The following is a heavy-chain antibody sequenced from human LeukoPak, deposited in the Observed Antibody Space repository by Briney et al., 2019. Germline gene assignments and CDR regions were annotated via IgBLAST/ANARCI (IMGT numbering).Heavy chain of an antibody. D-gene: IGHD1-1*01. J-gene: IGHJ3*01. CDR1: LFTLSSFS. Sequence: GGSLRLSRIPSLFTLSSFSMNCVRQDPREGLEWVSCISTKVGQIYYTDPLKGRYTISRDNAENSVYLQMNSLRLEDTAVYFCARDRIGRLHSAFDVWGQGTTVTVSS. V-gene: IGHV3-21*06. CDR2: ISTKVGQI. CDR3: ARDRIGRLHSAFDV.